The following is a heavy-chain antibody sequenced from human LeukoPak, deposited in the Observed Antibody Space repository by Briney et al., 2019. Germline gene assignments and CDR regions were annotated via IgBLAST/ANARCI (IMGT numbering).Heavy chain of an antibody. CDR3: ARVFHRPRGSYYGSGSYSKGPNWSAR. Sequence: SETLSLTCAVYGGSFSGYYWSWIRQPPGNGLEWIGEISDSGSTNYNPSLQSRVTISVDTSKNQFSLNLSSLTAADTAVYYCARVFHRPRGSYYGSGSYSKGPNWSARGGQGTLVTVSS. CDR1: GGSFSGYY. CDR2: ISDSGST. D-gene: IGHD3-10*01. V-gene: IGHV4-34*01. J-gene: IGHJ5*02.